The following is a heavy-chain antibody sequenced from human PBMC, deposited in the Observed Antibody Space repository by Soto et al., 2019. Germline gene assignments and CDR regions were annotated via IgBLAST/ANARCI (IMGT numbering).Heavy chain of an antibody. CDR2: ISGRSAVP. D-gene: IGHD3-16*01. Sequence: EGQLLQSGGDLVQPGGSLRLSCAGSGLTLRSYAMTWIRQTPEKGLEWVSTISGRSAVPSYADFVNGRFTVSRDNSKNTVYLRINSLRPDDTAIYYCAKGGPFTGGFDPWGQGTLVTVSA. V-gene: IGHV3-23*01. CDR3: AKGGPFTGGFDP. CDR1: GLTLRSYA. J-gene: IGHJ5*02.